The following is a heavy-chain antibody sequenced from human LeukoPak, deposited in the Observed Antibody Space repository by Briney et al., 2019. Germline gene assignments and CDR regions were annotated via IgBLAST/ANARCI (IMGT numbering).Heavy chain of an antibody. J-gene: IGHJ4*02. D-gene: IGHD3-22*01. Sequence: GGSLRLSCAASGFTFSNYAMSWVRQAPGKGLEWVSAITRSAISTYYADSVKGRFTISRDNSKNTLYLQMNSLRAEDTAIYYCAKGFYDSSGYYEYYFDYWGQGTLVTVSS. CDR2: ITRSAIST. CDR1: GFTFSNYA. CDR3: AKGFYDSSGYYEYYFDY. V-gene: IGHV3-23*01.